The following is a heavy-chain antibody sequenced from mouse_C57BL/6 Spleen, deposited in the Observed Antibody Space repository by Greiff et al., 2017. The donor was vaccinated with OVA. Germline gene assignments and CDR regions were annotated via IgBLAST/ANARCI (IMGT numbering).Heavy chain of an antibody. CDR3: ARDRGYDGYYFDY. V-gene: IGHV3-5*01. Sequence: EVQLQQSGPGLVKPSQTVFLTCTVTGISITTGNYRWSWIRQFPGNKLEWIGYIYYSGTITYNPSLTSRTTITRDTPKNQFFLEMNSLTAEDTATYYCARDRGYDGYYFDYWGQGTTLTVSS. CDR2: IYYSGTI. CDR1: GISITTGNYR. D-gene: IGHD2-2*01. J-gene: IGHJ2*01.